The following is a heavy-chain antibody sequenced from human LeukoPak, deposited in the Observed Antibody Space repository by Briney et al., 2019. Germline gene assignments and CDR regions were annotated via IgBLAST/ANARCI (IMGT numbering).Heavy chain of an antibody. Sequence: ASVKVSSKASGYNFIGYYMQWVRQAPGHGPEWMGWINPDSGFTKYSQKFQGRVTMTTDTSISVGYMELRRLRSDDTAVYYCARDPTGDSSGYPFDQWGQGTLVTVSS. CDR2: INPDSGFT. CDR1: GYNFIGYY. CDR3: ARDPTGDSSGYPFDQ. D-gene: IGHD3-22*01. V-gene: IGHV1-2*02. J-gene: IGHJ4*02.